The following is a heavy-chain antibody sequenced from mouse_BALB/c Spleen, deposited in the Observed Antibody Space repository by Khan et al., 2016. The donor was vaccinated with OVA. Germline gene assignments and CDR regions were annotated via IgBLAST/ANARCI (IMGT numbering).Heavy chain of an antibody. D-gene: IGHD1-2*01. V-gene: IGHV14-3*02. Sequence: VQLQQSGAELVKPGASVKLSCTGTGFNIKDTYIHWVKQRPEQGLEWIGRIDPANGTTIYDPNFQGKATITADTSSNTAYLHLSSLTSEDTVVYYCGYSLLLYAMDYWGQGTSVTVSS. CDR3: GYSLLLYAMDY. CDR2: IDPANGTT. J-gene: IGHJ4*01. CDR1: GFNIKDTY.